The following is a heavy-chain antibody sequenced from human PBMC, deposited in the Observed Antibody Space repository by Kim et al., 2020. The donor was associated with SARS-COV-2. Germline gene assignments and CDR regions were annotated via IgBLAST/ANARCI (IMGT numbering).Heavy chain of an antibody. V-gene: IGHV4-34*01. CDR3: ARGGGYSYGAIDY. D-gene: IGHD5-18*01. J-gene: IGHJ4*02. Sequence: YNPSLKSRVTISVDTSQNQFSLTLSSVTAADTAVYYCARGGGYSYGAIDYWGQGTLVTVSS.